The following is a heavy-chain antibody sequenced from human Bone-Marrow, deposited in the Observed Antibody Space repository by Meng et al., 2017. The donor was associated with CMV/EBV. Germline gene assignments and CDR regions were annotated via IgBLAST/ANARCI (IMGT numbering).Heavy chain of an antibody. D-gene: IGHD2-2*01. J-gene: IGHJ5*02. CDR3: AKSSSIVVVPADSFDP. CDR2: IRYDGSNK. Sequence: GGSLRLSCAASGFTFSSYGMHWVRQAPGKGLEWVAFIRYDGSNKYYADSVKGRFTISRDNSKNTLYLQMNSLRAEDTAVYYCAKSSSIVVVPADSFDPWGQGTLVTVSS. CDR1: GFTFSSYG. V-gene: IGHV3-30*02.